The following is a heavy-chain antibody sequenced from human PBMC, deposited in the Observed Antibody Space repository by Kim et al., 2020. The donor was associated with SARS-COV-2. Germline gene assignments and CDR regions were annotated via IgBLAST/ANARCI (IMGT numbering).Heavy chain of an antibody. CDR1: GGSVSSYY. V-gene: IGHV4-4*07. CDR3: ARGVYSGYDYTL. CDR2: LYTSGNT. J-gene: IGHJ4*02. Sequence: SETLSLTCTVSGGSVSSYYWSWIRQPAGKGLEWIGRLYTSGNTNYNPSLKSRVTMSVDTSKNQISLKLSSVTAADTAIYYCARGVYSGYDYTLWGQGTLVTVSS. D-gene: IGHD5-12*01.